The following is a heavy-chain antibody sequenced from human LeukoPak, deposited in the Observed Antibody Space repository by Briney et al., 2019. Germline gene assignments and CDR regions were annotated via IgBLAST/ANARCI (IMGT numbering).Heavy chain of an antibody. CDR3: AHVKYCATTSCSLNWFDP. J-gene: IGHJ5*02. CDR1: GFSLTTSGVG. V-gene: IGHV2-5*02. D-gene: IGHD2-2*01. CDR2: IYWDDDQ. Sequence: ESGPTLVNPTQTLTLTCTFAGFSLTTSGVGVGWVRQPPGKALEWLSLIYWDDDQRYSPSLRSRLTITKDTSKNQVVPTMTNMDPGDTGTYYCAHVKYCATTSCSLNWFDPWGQGTLVTVSS.